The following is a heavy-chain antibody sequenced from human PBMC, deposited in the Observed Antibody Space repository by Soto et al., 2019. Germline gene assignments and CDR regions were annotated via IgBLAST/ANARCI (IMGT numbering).Heavy chain of an antibody. CDR2: LSDSGGSI. Sequence: EVQLLESGGGLVQPGGSLRLSCTASGFTFNRHAMTWVRQAPGKGLEWVSGLSDSGGSIYYADSVKGRFTITRDTSMNTLYLQMNTLRAEDPAVSYCAKVSSAWYAGFFDLWGQGTLVTVSS. J-gene: IGHJ4*02. CDR1: GFTFNRHA. V-gene: IGHV3-23*01. D-gene: IGHD2-8*01. CDR3: AKVSSAWYAGFFDL.